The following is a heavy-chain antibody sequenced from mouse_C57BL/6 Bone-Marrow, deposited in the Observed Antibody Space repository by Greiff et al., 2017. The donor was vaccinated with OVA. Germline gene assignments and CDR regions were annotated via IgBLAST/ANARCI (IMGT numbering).Heavy chain of an antibody. CDR3: ARNPSGDYYGSSYEYFEV. CDR1: GFTFSDYG. V-gene: IGHV5-15*01. J-gene: IGHJ1*03. Sequence: VQLKESGGGLVQPGGSLKLSCAASGFTFSDYGMAWVRQAPRKGPEWVAFISNLAYSIYYADTVTGRFTISRENAKNTLYLEMSSLRSEDTAMYYCARNPSGDYYGSSYEYFEVWGTGTTVTVSS. D-gene: IGHD1-1*01. CDR2: ISNLAYSI.